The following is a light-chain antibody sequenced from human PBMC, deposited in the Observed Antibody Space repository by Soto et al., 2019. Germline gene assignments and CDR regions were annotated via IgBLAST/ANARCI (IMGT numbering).Light chain of an antibody. CDR2: GAS. CDR1: QSVSSSY. V-gene: IGKV3-20*01. J-gene: IGKJ3*01. Sequence: EIVLTQSPGTLSLSPGERATLSCRASQSVSSSYLAWYQQKPGQAPRLLIYGASSRATGIPDRFSGSGSGTDFTLTISSLEPEDFAVYYCQQYDGAPLTFGPGTKVDIK. CDR3: QQYDGAPLT.